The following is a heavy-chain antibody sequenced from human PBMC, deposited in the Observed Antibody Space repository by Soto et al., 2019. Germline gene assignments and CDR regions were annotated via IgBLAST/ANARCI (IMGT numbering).Heavy chain of an antibody. CDR1: GFTFSSYA. D-gene: IGHD3-10*01. J-gene: IGHJ2*01. Sequence: GSLRLSCAASGFTFSSYAMSWVRQAPGKGLEWVSAISGSGGSTYYADSVKGRFTISRDNSKNTLYLQMNSLRAEDTAVYYCAKDGVLLWFGELLSGWYFDLWGRVTMVTVSS. V-gene: IGHV3-23*01. CDR3: AKDGVLLWFGELLSGWYFDL. CDR2: ISGSGGST.